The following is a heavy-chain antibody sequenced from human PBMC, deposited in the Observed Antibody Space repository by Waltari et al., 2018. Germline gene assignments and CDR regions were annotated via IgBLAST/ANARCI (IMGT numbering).Heavy chain of an antibody. D-gene: IGHD5-12*01. CDR3: ARRWLQYYDY. V-gene: IGHV4-31*03. Sequence: QVQLQESGPGLVKPSQTLSLTCTVSGGSISSAGSYWSWIRQHPGKGLEWIGYIYYRGSTYYNPSLKSRVTISVDTSKNQFSLKLSSVTAADTAVYYCARRWLQYYDYWGQGTLVTVSS. CDR1: GGSISSAGSY. J-gene: IGHJ4*02. CDR2: IYYRGST.